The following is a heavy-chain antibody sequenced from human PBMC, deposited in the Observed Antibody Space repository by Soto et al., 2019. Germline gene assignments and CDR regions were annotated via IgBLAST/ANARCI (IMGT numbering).Heavy chain of an antibody. CDR2: IYYSGST. Sequence: QVQLQESGPGLVKPSETLSLICTVSGGSISSYCWSWIRQPPGKGLEWIGYIYYSGSTNYNPSLKSRVTISVDTSKNQFSLKLSSVTAADTAVYYCAGSGSSPYYYYYGMDVW. CDR1: GGSISSYC. V-gene: IGHV4-59*01. CDR3: AGSGSSPYYYYYGMDV. D-gene: IGHD3-10*01. J-gene: IGHJ6*01.